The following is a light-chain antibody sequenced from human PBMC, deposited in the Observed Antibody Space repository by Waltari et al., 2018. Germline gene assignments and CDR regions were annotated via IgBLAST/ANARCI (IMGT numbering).Light chain of an antibody. V-gene: IGLV2-8*01. CDR3: ASFAGSNTL. Sequence: QSALTQPPSASGSPGQSVTISCTGTSTDIGVYNYVSWYQQPPGKAPKLLIYEVSERPSGVPDRSSGSKSGITASLTVFGLQTEDEADYYCASFAGSNTLFGGGTKLTVL. J-gene: IGLJ2*01. CDR2: EVS. CDR1: STDIGVYNY.